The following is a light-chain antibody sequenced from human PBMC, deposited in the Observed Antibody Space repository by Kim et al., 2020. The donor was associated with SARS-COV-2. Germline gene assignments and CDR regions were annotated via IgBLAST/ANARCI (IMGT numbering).Light chain of an antibody. J-gene: IGKJ4*01. V-gene: IGKV1-39*01. CDR3: QQSYTISLT. CDR2: AAS. CDR1: QSISAY. Sequence: DIQMTQSPSSLSASVGDRVTITCRASQSISAYLNWYQQKPGRAPKLLISAASSLQTGVPSRFSGSGSGTDFSLTISRLAPEDFATYYCQQSYTISLTFGGGTKVDIK.